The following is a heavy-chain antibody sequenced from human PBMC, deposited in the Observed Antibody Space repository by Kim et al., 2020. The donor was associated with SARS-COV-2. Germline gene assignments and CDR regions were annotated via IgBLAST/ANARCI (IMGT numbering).Heavy chain of an antibody. D-gene: IGHD6-19*01. J-gene: IGHJ6*02. CDR3: ARVGAGAYSSGWYQSRYYYGMDV. CDR1: GGSFSGYY. V-gene: IGHV4-34*01. CDR2: INHSGST. Sequence: SETLSLTCAVYGGSFSGYYWSWIRQPPGKGLEWIGEINHSGSTNYNPSLKSRITISVDTSKNQFSLKLSSVTAADTAVYYSARVGAGAYSSGWYQSRYYYGMDVWGQGTTVTVSS.